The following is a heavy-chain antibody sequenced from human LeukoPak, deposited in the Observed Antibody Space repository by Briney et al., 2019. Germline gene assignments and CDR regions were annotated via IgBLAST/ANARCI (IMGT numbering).Heavy chain of an antibody. J-gene: IGHJ5*02. V-gene: IGHV1-8*01. CDR3: ARDQDIVVVVAALRQREMGGFDP. D-gene: IGHD2-15*01. CDR1: GYTFTNYD. CDR2: MNPKSGNT. Sequence: ASVKVSCKASGYTFTNYDINWVRQATGQGPAWMGWMNPKSGNTGYAQKFQGRVTMTRNTSISTAYMELSSLRSDDTAVYYCARDQDIVVVVAALRQREMGGFDPWGQGTLVTVSS.